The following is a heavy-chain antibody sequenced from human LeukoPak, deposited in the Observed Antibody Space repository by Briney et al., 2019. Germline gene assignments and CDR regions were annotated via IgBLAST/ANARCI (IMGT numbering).Heavy chain of an antibody. V-gene: IGHV1-46*01. CDR3: ARGYCYNSNCFGSLDF. D-gene: IGHD2-2*01. J-gene: IGHJ4*02. CDR1: GYTFTSYY. Sequence: ASVKVSCKASGYTFTSYYLHWVRQAPGQGLEWMGLINPSGSSTSNTQKFQGRVTMTRDTSTSTVYMELSSLRSEDTAMYYCARGYCYNSNCFGSLDFWGQGTLVTVSS. CDR2: INPSGSST.